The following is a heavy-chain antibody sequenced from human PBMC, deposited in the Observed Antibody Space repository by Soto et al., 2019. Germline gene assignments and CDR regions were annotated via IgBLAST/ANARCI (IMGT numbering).Heavy chain of an antibody. CDR2: IIPIFGTP. Sequence: SVKVSCKASCGSFSTYAISWGRRAPGQGLEWMGGIIPIFGTPNYAQKFQGRVTITADRSTSTAYLELNSLRSEDTAVYYCAAPRTDGYKVPDPSTYYYYGLDVWGQGTTVTVSS. V-gene: IGHV1-69*06. D-gene: IGHD5-12*01. CDR1: CGSFSTYA. CDR3: AAPRTDGYKVPDPSTYYYYGLDV. J-gene: IGHJ6*02.